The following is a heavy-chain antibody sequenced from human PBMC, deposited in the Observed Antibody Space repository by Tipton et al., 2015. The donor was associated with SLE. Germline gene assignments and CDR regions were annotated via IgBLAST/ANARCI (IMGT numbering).Heavy chain of an antibody. Sequence: VQLVQSGAEVKKPGESLKNSCKGSGYSFTSYWIGWVRQMPGKGLEWMGIIYPGDSDTRYSPSFQGQVTFSADKSISTAYLQWSSLKASDTAMYYCARRVSGSYQGLPHRYFDLWGRGTLVTVSS. CDR3: ARRVSGSYQGLPHRYFDL. CDR1: GYSFTSYW. CDR2: IYPGDSDT. D-gene: IGHD1-26*01. V-gene: IGHV5-51*03. J-gene: IGHJ2*01.